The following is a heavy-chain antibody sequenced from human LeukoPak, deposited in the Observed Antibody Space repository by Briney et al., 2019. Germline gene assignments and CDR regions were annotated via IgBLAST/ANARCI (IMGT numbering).Heavy chain of an antibody. CDR3: GRETDFGVVTN. V-gene: IGHV6-1*01. D-gene: IGHD3-3*01. J-gene: IGHJ4*02. CDR2: TYYRSQQWHS. Sequence: SQTLSLTCAISGDSVSSNGAAWTWIRQSPSRGLEWLGRTYYRSQQWHSDYAPSVKGRITLNPDTSKNQFSLQLNSVTTEDTAVYYCGRETDFGVVTNWGQGTLVTVSS. CDR1: GDSVSSNGAA.